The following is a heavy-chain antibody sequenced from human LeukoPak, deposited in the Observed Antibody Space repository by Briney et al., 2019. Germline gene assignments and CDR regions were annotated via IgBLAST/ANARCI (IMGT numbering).Heavy chain of an antibody. D-gene: IGHD5-24*01. CDR2: IYTSGST. Sequence: SETLSLTCTVSGGSINSYYWSWIRQPPGKGLEWIGRIYTSGSTNYNPSLKSRVTISVDTSKNQFSLKLSSVTAADTAVYYCARDGYKVSYYYMDVWGKGTTVTISS. CDR3: ARDGYKVSYYYMDV. CDR1: GGSINSYY. J-gene: IGHJ6*03. V-gene: IGHV4-4*08.